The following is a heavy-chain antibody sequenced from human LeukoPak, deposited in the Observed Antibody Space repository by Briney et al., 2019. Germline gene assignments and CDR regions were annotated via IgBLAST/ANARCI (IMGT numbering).Heavy chain of an antibody. CDR3: AKEGGYSYGSGAFDI. Sequence: SLRLSCAASGFTFDDYAMHWVRPAPGKGLEWVSGISWNSGSIGYADSVKGRFTISRDNAKNSLYLQMNSLRAEDMALYYCAKEGGYSYGSGAFDIWGQGTMVTVSS. CDR2: ISWNSGSI. J-gene: IGHJ3*02. D-gene: IGHD5-18*01. V-gene: IGHV3-9*03. CDR1: GFTFDDYA.